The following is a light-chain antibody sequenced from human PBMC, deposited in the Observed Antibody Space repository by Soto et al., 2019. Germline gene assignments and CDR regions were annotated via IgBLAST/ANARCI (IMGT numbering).Light chain of an antibody. V-gene: IGLV2-14*03. Sequence: QSVLAQPASVSGSPGQSITISCTGTISDVGSYNYVSWYQQYPGKAPKLMIYDVSTRPSGVSDRFSGSKSGNTASLTISGLRADDVSDYYCGSYPPCSNYVFCSGT. J-gene: IGLJ1*01. CDR2: DVS. CDR1: ISDVGSYNY. CDR3: GSYPPCSNYV.